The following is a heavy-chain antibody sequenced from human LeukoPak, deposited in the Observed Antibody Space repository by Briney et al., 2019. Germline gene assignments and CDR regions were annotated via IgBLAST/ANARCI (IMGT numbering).Heavy chain of an antibody. Sequence: GGSLRLSCAASGFTFSSYGMHWVRQAPGKGLEWVAVISYDGSNKYYADSVKGRFTISRDNSKNTLYLQMNSLRAEDTAMYYCAKDVEMATISGAFDIWGQGTMVTVSS. J-gene: IGHJ3*02. D-gene: IGHD5-24*01. CDR1: GFTFSSYG. V-gene: IGHV3-30*18. CDR3: AKDVEMATISGAFDI. CDR2: ISYDGSNK.